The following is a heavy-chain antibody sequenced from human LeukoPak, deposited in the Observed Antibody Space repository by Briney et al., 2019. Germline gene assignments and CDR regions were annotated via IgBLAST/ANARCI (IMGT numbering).Heavy chain of an antibody. Sequence: GGSLRLSCAASGFTFSSYEMTWVRQAPGKGLGWVSYISSSGSTIYYADSVKGRFTISRDNAKNSLYLQMNSLRAEDTAVYYCASLGGDYAVTTLNWFDPWGQGTLVTVSS. V-gene: IGHV3-48*03. CDR3: ASLGGDYAVTTLNWFDP. J-gene: IGHJ5*02. CDR2: ISSSGSTI. D-gene: IGHD4-17*01. CDR1: GFTFSSYE.